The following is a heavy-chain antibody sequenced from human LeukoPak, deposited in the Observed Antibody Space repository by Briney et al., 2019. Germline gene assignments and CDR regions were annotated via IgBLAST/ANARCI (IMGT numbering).Heavy chain of an antibody. Sequence: QPGGSLRLSCAASGFTFSSYEMNSVRQAPGKGLEWVSYISSSGSTIYYADSVKGRFTISRDNAKNSLYLQMNSLRAEDTAVYYCARDKGLSGYFDYWGQGTLVTVSS. J-gene: IGHJ4*02. V-gene: IGHV3-48*03. CDR3: ARDKGLSGYFDY. CDR2: ISSSGSTI. D-gene: IGHD3-10*01. CDR1: GFTFSSYE.